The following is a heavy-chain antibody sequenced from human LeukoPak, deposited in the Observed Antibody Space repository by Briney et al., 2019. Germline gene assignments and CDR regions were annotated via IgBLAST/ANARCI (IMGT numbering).Heavy chain of an antibody. CDR2: ISGSGGST. CDR3: AKDRQWPYFDY. V-gene: IGHV3-23*01. Sequence: GGSLRLSCAGSGFTVSSNCMSWVRLAPGKGLEWVSAISGSGGSTYYADSVKGRFTISRDNSKNTLYLQMNSLRAEDTAVYYCAKDRQWPYFDYWGQGTLVTVSS. J-gene: IGHJ4*02. CDR1: GFTVSSNC. D-gene: IGHD6-19*01.